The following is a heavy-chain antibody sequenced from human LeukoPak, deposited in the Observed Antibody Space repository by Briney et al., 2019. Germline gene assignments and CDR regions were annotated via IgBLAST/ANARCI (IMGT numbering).Heavy chain of an antibody. V-gene: IGHV4-38-2*02. D-gene: IGHD5-24*01. CDR1: GYSISSGYY. J-gene: IGHJ6*03. Sequence: SETLSLTCTVSGYSISSGYYWGWIRQPPGKGLEWIGSIYHSGSTYYNPSLKSRVTISVDTSKNQFSLKLSSVTAADTAVYYCARMRRDGYNGDYYMDVWGKGTTVTISS. CDR2: IYHSGST. CDR3: ARMRRDGYNGDYYMDV.